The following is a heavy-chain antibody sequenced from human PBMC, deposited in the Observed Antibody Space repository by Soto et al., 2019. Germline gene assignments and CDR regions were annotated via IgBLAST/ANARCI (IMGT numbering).Heavy chain of an antibody. J-gene: IGHJ5*01. CDR2: ISGSGTTA. V-gene: IGHV3-23*01. CDR3: VTELSCRENWF. CDR1: GFIFSSYA. Sequence: LRLSCTASGFIFSSYAMSWVRQAPGKWLEWVSAISGSGTTAYYADSVKGRFTFSRDNSKSTMYLQISSLRAEDTAVSATVTELSCRENWF. D-gene: IGHD2-2*01.